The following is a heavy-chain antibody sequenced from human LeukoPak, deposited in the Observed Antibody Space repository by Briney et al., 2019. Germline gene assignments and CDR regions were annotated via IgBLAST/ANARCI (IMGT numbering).Heavy chain of an antibody. V-gene: IGHV3-74*01. CDR3: ARGGYGAHMG. D-gene: IGHD4-17*01. CDR1: GFSFSSFW. J-gene: IGHJ4*02. CDR2: INSDGRTT. Sequence: GGSLRLSCAASGFSFSSFWMHWVRQVPGKGLLWVSGINSDGRTTGYADSVKGRFTISRDNAKNTVDLQMNSLRAEDTAVYYCARGGYGAHMGWGQGTLVTVSS.